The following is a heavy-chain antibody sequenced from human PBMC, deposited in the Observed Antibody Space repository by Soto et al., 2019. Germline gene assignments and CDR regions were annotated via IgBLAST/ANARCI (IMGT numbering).Heavy chain of an antibody. J-gene: IGHJ3*02. CDR2: IYYSGST. D-gene: IGHD3-22*01. CDR1: GGSISSGGYY. CDR3: ARALDPYEGAFDI. V-gene: IGHV4-31*03. Sequence: SETLSLTCTVSGGSISSGGYYWSWIRQHPGKGLEWIGYIYYSGSTYYNPSLKSRVTISVDTSKDQFSLKLSSVTAADTAVYYCARALDPYEGAFDIWGQGTMVTVSS.